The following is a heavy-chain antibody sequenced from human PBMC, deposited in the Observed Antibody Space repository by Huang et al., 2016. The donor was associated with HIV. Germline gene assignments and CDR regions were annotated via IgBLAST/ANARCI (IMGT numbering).Heavy chain of an antibody. CDR1: GGSLSGYY. CDR3: ARDATKNPRGWFDP. Sequence: QVHLQQWGAGLLKSAETLSLTCAVYGGSLSGYYWSWLRQTPGKGLEWIGEINHLGIPNYKPFLNSRVSISMGGSKKQLSLKLRSISDADTAVYFCARDATKNPRGWFDPWGQGTLVTVSS. J-gene: IGHJ5*02. D-gene: IGHD3-10*01. V-gene: IGHV4-34*02. CDR2: INHLGIP.